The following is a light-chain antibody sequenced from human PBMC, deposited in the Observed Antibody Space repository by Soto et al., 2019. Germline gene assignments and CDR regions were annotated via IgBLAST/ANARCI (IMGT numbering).Light chain of an antibody. V-gene: IGLV1-44*01. CDR3: AAWDDSLNGVV. J-gene: IGLJ2*01. CDR2: SNN. Sequence: QAVVTQPPSASGTPGQRVTISCSGSSSNIGSNNVNWYQQVPGTAPKLLIYSNNQRPSGVPDRFSGSQSGASASLAISGLQSEDEADYYCAAWDDSLNGVVFGGGTQLTVL. CDR1: SSNIGSNN.